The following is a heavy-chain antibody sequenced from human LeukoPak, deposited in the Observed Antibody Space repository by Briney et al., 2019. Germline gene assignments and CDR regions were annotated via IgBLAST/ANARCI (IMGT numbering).Heavy chain of an antibody. CDR1: GFTFSSYE. CDR2: IKQDGSEK. Sequence: GGSLRLSCAASGFTFSSYEMNWVRQAPGKGLEWVANIKQDGSEKYYVDSVKGRFTISRDNAKNSLYLQMNSLRAEDTAVYYCARETLAYCGGDCWSDAFDIWGQGTMVTVSS. J-gene: IGHJ3*02. V-gene: IGHV3-7*01. D-gene: IGHD2-21*02. CDR3: ARETLAYCGGDCWSDAFDI.